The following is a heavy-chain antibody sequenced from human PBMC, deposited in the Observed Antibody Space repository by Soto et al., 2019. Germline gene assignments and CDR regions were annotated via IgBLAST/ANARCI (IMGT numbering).Heavy chain of an antibody. V-gene: IGHV1-8*01. CDR3: ARWDYGYYARFDY. D-gene: IGHD4-17*01. J-gene: IGHJ4*02. Sequence: QVQLVQSGAEVKKSGASVKVSCKASGYTCTSHDINWVRQATGQGLEWMGWMNPNSGNTGYAQKFQGRVTMTRNTSISTAYRELSSLRSEDTAVYYCARWDYGYYARFDYWGQGTLVTVSS. CDR1: GYTCTSHD. CDR2: MNPNSGNT.